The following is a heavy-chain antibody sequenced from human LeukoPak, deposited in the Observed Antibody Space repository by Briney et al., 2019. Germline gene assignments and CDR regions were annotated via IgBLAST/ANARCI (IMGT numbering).Heavy chain of an antibody. V-gene: IGHV4-39*07. CDR1: GGSISRSSYY. Sequence: SETLSLTCSVSGGSISRSSYYWSWIRQPPGKGLEWIGEINHSGSTNYNPSLKSRVTISVDTSKNQFSLKLSSVTAADTAVYYCARSKYYDFWSGYLEWFDPWGQGTLVTVSS. J-gene: IGHJ5*02. CDR2: INHSGST. CDR3: ARSKYYDFWSGYLEWFDP. D-gene: IGHD3-3*01.